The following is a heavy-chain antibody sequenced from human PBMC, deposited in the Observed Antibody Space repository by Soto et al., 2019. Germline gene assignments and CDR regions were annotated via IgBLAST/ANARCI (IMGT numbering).Heavy chain of an antibody. CDR2: ISGSGSPT. Sequence: GGSLSLSCAASGFTISSYAMSWVRQAPGKGLEWVSAISGSGSPTNYADSVKGRFTISRDNSKNTLYLQMNSLRAGDTAVYYCAKNLYNWNDSPIDYWGQGTLVTVSS. CDR3: AKNLYNWNDSPIDY. J-gene: IGHJ4*02. CDR1: GFTISSYA. D-gene: IGHD1-1*01. V-gene: IGHV3-23*01.